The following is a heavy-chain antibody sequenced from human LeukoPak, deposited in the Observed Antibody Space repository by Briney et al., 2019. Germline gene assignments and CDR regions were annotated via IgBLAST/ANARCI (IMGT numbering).Heavy chain of an antibody. CDR2: IYSGGST. J-gene: IGHJ3*02. D-gene: IGHD1-26*01. V-gene: IGHV3-66*04. CDR3: ARQETSSYNGAFDI. Sequence: PGGSLRLSCAASGFAFSSYSMNWVRQAPGKGLEWVSVIYSGGSTYYADSVKGRFTISRDNSKNTLYLQMNSLRADDTAVYHCARQETSSYNGAFDIWGQGTMVTVSS. CDR1: GFAFSSYS.